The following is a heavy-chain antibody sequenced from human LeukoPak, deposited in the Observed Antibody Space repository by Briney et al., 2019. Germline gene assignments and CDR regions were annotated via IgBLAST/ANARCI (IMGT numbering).Heavy chain of an antibody. J-gene: IGHJ4*02. Sequence: GGSLRLSCAASGFSFSTYAMNWVRQAPGKGLEWVSAISGSGGSTYYADSVKGRFTISRDNSKNTLYLQMNSLRAEDTAVYYCVKARGGSYRYHDYWGQGTLVTVSS. CDR1: GFSFSTYA. D-gene: IGHD3-16*02. V-gene: IGHV3-23*01. CDR2: ISGSGGST. CDR3: VKARGGSYRYHDY.